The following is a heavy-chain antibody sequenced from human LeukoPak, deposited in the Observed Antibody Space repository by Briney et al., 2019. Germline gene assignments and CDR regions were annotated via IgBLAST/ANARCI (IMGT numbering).Heavy chain of an antibody. CDR3: AREEVKSFDN. CDR1: GSRFSGYW. V-gene: IGHV3-7*03. J-gene: IGHJ4*02. Sequence: GGSLSLSCAASGSRFSGYWMTWVRQAPGKGLEWVANIKGDGSETSYVTSVRGRFTISRDKAKNSLYLQMNNLRVEDTAVYYCAREEVKSFDNWGQGTLVTVSS. CDR2: IKGDGSET.